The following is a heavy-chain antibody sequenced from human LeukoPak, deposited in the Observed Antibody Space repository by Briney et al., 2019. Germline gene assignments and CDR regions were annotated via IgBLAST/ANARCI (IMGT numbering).Heavy chain of an antibody. J-gene: IGHJ2*01. Sequence: SETLSLTCTVSGGSISSYYWSWFRQPPGKGLEWIGYIYYSGSTNYHPSLKSRVTISVDSSKNQFSLKLSSVTAADTAVYYCARGGWSLDLWGRGTLVTVSS. D-gene: IGHD3-16*01. V-gene: IGHV4-59*01. CDR3: ARGGWSLDL. CDR1: GGSISSYY. CDR2: IYYSGST.